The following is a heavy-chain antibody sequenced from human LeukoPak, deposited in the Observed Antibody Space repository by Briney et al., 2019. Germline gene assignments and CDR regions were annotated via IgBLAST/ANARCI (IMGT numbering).Heavy chain of an antibody. CDR2: INADGSST. V-gene: IGHV3-74*01. CDR3: ARDGGYSYGFP. Sequence: PGGSLRLSCAASAFTFSTYWMHWVRQAPGKGLVWVSRINADGSSTTYADSVKGRFTISRDNAKNTLYLQMNSLRAEDTAVYYCARDGGYSYGFPWGQGTLVTVSS. J-gene: IGHJ5*02. CDR1: AFTFSTYW. D-gene: IGHD5-18*01.